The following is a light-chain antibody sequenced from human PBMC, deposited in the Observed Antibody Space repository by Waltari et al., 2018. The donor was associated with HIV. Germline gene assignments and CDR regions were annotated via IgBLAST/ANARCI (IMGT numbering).Light chain of an antibody. CDR1: QSVLYSSHNKNY. CDR2: WAS. V-gene: IGKV4-1*01. Sequence: VMTQSPDSLAVSLGERATIKCKSSQSVLYSSHNKNYLAWYQQKPGQPPKLLIYWASTRESGVPDRFSGSGSGTDFTLTISSLQAEDVAVYYCQQYYSTPYTFGQGTKLEIK. CDR3: QQYYSTPYT. J-gene: IGKJ2*01.